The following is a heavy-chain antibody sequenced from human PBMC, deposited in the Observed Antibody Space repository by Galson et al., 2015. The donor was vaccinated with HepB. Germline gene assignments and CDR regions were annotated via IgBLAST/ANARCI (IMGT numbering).Heavy chain of an antibody. D-gene: IGHD3-10*01. J-gene: IGHJ4*02. CDR1: GYTFTTYG. V-gene: IGHV1-18*04. CDR3: ARPNMDHEGSYCFDY. CDR2: ISGYNGNT. Sequence: SVKVSCKASGYTFTTYGITWVRQAPGQGLEWMGWISGYNGNTNHAQKFQDRVTMTTDTSTNTAYMELWSLRSDDTAVYFCARPNMDHEGSYCFDYWGQGTPVTVSS.